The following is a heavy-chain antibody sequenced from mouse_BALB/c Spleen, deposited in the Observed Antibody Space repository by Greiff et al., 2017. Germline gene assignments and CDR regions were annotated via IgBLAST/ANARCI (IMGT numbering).Heavy chain of an antibody. CDR3: TRDTSRYYGNYGGMDY. V-gene: IGHV5-6-4*01. Sequence: EVKLVESGGGLVKPGGSLKLSCAASGFTFSSYTMSWVRQTPEKRLEWVATISSGGSYTYYPDSVKGRFTISRDNAKNTLYLQMSSLKSEDTAMYYCTRDTSRYYGNYGGMDYWGQGTSVTVSS. D-gene: IGHD2-1*01. J-gene: IGHJ4*01. CDR1: GFTFSSYT. CDR2: ISSGGSYT.